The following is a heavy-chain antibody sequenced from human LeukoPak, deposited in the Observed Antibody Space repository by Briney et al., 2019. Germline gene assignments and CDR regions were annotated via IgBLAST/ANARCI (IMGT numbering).Heavy chain of an antibody. J-gene: IGHJ2*01. D-gene: IGHD6-13*01. CDR3: ARGAPHAFSSSLFWYFDL. CDR2: ISYDGSNK. Sequence: GGSLRLSCAASGFIFSSYAMHWVRQAPGKGLEWVAVISYDGSNKYYADSVKGRFTISRDNSKNTLYLQMNSLRAEDTAVYYCARGAPHAFSSSLFWYFDLWGRGTLVTVSS. CDR1: GFIFSSYA. V-gene: IGHV3-30-3*01.